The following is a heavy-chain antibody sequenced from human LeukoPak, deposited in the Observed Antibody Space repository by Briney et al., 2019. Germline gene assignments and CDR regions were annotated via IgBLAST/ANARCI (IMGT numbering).Heavy chain of an antibody. J-gene: IGHJ4*02. CDR3: ARDHRYSYRLDY. CDR2: IWYDGSNK. Sequence: GGSLRLSCTASGITFGDYAMSWFRQAPGKGLEWVAVIWYDGSNKYYADSVKGRFTISRDNSKNTLYLQMNSLRAEDTAVYYCARDHRYSYRLDYWGQGTLVTVSS. D-gene: IGHD5-18*01. V-gene: IGHV3-33*01. CDR1: GITFGDYA.